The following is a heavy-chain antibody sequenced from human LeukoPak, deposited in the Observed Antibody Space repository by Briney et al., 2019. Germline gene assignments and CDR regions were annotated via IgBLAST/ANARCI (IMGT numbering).Heavy chain of an antibody. J-gene: IGHJ4*02. Sequence: SETLSLTCTVSGYSITSYYWSWIRQPPGKGLEWLGYIFYSGNTDYNPSLKSRVTISVDTSRNQFSLKLDSVTAADTAVYYCARVFRRDGYFDYWGQGTLVTVSS. D-gene: IGHD5-24*01. V-gene: IGHV4-59*01. CDR3: ARVFRRDGYFDY. CDR2: IFYSGNT. CDR1: GYSITSYY.